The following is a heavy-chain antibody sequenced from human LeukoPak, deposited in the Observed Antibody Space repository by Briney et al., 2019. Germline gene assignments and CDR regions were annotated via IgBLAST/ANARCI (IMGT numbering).Heavy chain of an antibody. V-gene: IGHV1-18*01. J-gene: IGHJ4*02. Sequence: ASVKVSRKASGYTFTSYGISWVRQAPGQGLEWMGWISAYNGNTNYAQKLQGRVTMTTDTSTSTAYMELRSLRSDDTAVYYCATEAGSGSYYNPPEWGQGTLVTVSS. CDR2: ISAYNGNT. CDR1: GYTFTSYG. CDR3: ATEAGSGSYYNPPE. D-gene: IGHD3-10*01.